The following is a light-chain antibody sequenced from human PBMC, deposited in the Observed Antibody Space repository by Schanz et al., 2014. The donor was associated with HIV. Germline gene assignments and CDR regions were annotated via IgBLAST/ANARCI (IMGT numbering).Light chain of an antibody. V-gene: IGKV1-5*03. Sequence: DIQMTQSPSTLSASVGDRVSITCRSSQYISSGLAWYQQKPGKAPNLLIYEASTLETGVPSRFSGSGFGTEFTLTISSLHPDDFATYFCLHYNDFTSTFGQGTKLEIK. CDR3: LHYNDFTST. J-gene: IGKJ2*01. CDR1: QYISSG. CDR2: EAS.